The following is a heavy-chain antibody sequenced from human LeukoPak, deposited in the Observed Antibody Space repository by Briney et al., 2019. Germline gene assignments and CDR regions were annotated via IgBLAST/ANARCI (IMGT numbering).Heavy chain of an antibody. Sequence: GGSLRLSCAASGFTVSSNYMSWVRQAPGKGLEWVAVIHSGGSTYYSDSVKGRFTISRDNSKNTVYLQMNSLRAEDTAVYYCVTYDSSGNWGQGTLVTVSS. CDR3: VTYDSSGN. V-gene: IGHV3-53*01. CDR2: IHSGGST. J-gene: IGHJ4*02. CDR1: GFTVSSNY. D-gene: IGHD3-22*01.